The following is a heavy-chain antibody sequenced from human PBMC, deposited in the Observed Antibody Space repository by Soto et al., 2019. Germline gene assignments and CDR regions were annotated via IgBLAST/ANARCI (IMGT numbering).Heavy chain of an antibody. CDR2: ISSSSSYI. V-gene: IGHV3-21*01. Sequence: EVQLVESGGGLVKPGGSLRLSCAASGFTFSSYSMNWVRQAPGKGLEWVSSISSSSSYIYYADSVKGRFTISRDNAKNSLYLKRNSRRAEDTAVYYCARVVYGDSLYSYGRDVGAKGPTVTVSS. CDR1: GFTFSSYS. D-gene: IGHD4-17*01. J-gene: IGHJ6*04. CDR3: ARVVYGDSLYSYGRDV.